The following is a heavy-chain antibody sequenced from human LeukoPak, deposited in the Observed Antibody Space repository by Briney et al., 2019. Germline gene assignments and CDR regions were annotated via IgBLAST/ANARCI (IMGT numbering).Heavy chain of an antibody. CDR3: ARGLYSSSWFDP. J-gene: IGHJ5*02. CDR2: IYYSGST. Sequence: PSETLSLTCTVSGGSISSYYWSRIRQPPGKGLEWIGYIYYSGSTNYNPSLKSRVTISVDTSKNQFSLKLSSVTAADTAVYYCARGLYSSSWFDPWGQGTLVTVS. D-gene: IGHD6-13*01. V-gene: IGHV4-59*01. CDR1: GGSISSYY.